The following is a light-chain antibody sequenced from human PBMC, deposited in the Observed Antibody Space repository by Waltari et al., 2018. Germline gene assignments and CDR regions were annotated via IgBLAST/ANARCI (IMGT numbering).Light chain of an antibody. V-gene: IGKV3-20*01. CDR1: QSVRSSY. Sequence: EIVLTQSPGTLSLSPGESATLSCRASQSVRSSYLAWYQQKPCQAPRLLIFDASTRASGIPDRFSGSGSGTDFTLTITRLEPEDFAVYFCQQHDNSLWTFGQGTKVEVK. CDR2: DAS. J-gene: IGKJ1*01. CDR3: QQHDNSLWT.